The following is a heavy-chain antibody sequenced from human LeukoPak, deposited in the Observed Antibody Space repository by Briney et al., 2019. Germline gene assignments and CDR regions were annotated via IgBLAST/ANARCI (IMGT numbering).Heavy chain of an antibody. CDR2: ISGSGGSS. Sequence: GGSLRLSCAASGFTFSSYAMSWVRQAPGKGLEWVSAISGSGGSSYYADSVKGRFTISRDNSRNSLYPQMNSLRAEDTAVYYCARLGSMIRGVIITEGAFDIWGQGTMVTVSS. V-gene: IGHV3-23*01. J-gene: IGHJ3*02. CDR3: ARLGSMIRGVIITEGAFDI. D-gene: IGHD3-10*01. CDR1: GFTFSSYA.